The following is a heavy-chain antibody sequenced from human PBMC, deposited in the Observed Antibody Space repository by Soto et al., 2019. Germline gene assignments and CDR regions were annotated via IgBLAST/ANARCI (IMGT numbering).Heavy chain of an antibody. CDR1: GGTFSSYA. CDR3: ASAAAPLEGYWFDS. D-gene: IGHD6-13*01. V-gene: IGHV1-69*01. J-gene: IGHJ5*01. CDR2: IIPIFGTA. Sequence: QVQLVQSGAEVKKPGSSVKVSCNASGGTFSSYAISWVRQAPGQGLEWMGGIIPIFGTATCAQKFQGRVTITADESTSTAYMELSSLRSEDTAVYYCASAAAPLEGYWFDSWGQATLVTVSS.